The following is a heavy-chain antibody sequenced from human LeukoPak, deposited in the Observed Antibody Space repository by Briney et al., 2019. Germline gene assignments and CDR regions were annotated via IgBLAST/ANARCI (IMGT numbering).Heavy chain of an antibody. D-gene: IGHD6-13*01. CDR2: INHSGST. J-gene: IGHJ4*02. V-gene: IGHV4-34*01. Sequence: PSETLSLTCAVYGGFFGGYYWSWIRQPPGKGLEWIGEINHSGSTNYNPSLKSRVTISVDTSKNQFSLKLSSVTAADTAVYYCARALIAAADYWGQGTLVTVSS. CDR3: ARALIAAADY. CDR1: GGFFGGYY.